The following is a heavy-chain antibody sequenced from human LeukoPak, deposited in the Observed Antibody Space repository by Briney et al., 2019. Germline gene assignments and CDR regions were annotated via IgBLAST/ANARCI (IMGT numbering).Heavy chain of an antibody. D-gene: IGHD4-17*01. CDR2: ISGSDGST. CDR1: GFTFSSYA. J-gene: IGHJ5*02. Sequence: GGSLRLSCAASGFTFSSYAMSWVRQAPGKGLEWVSAISGSDGSTYYADSVKGRFTISRDNSKNTLYLQMNSLRAEDTAVYYCAKDPSYGDTRWFDPWGQGTLVTVSS. V-gene: IGHV3-23*01. CDR3: AKDPSYGDTRWFDP.